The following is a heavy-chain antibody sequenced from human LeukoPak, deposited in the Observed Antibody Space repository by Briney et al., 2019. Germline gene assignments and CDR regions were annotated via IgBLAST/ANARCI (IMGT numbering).Heavy chain of an antibody. J-gene: IGHJ6*03. CDR3: AEDRLSGYYYYMDV. D-gene: IGHD6-19*01. CDR2: IRYDGSNK. CDR1: GFTFSSYG. Sequence: GGSLRLSCAASGFTFSSYGMHWVRQAPGKGLEWVAFIRYDGSNKYYADSVKGRFTISRDNSKNTLYLQMNSLRAEDTAVYYCAEDRLSGYYYYMDVWGKGTTVTVSS. V-gene: IGHV3-30*02.